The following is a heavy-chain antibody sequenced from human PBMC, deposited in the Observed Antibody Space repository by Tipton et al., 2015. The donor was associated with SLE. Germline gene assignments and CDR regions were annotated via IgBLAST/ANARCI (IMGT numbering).Heavy chain of an antibody. V-gene: IGHV3-53*05. Sequence: SLRLSCAASGFSVSTNFMSWVRQAPEKGLEWAAVIYASGSTYYADSVMDGFTNARGNSKKKVYLQMNRLSTQDTAVYYCWGYNCLWGALPSWGQGIRDTIS. D-gene: IGHD1-1*01. CDR1: GFSVSTNF. CDR2: IYASGST. J-gene: IGHJ5*02. CDR3: WGYNCLWGALPS.